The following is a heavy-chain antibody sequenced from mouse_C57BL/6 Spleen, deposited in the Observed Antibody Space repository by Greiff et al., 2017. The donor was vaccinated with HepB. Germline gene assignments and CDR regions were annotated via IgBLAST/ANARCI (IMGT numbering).Heavy chain of an antibody. D-gene: IGHD2-4*01. CDR3: ARGRLHWYFDV. V-gene: IGHV3-6*01. J-gene: IGHJ1*03. CDR1: GYSITSGYY. Sequence: EVQLVESGPGLVKPSQSLSLTCSVTGYSITSGYYWNWIRQFPGNKLEWMGYISYDGSNNYNPTLKNRISITRDTSKNQFFLKLNSVTTEDTATYYCARGRLHWYFDVWGTGTTVTVSS. CDR2: ISYDGSN.